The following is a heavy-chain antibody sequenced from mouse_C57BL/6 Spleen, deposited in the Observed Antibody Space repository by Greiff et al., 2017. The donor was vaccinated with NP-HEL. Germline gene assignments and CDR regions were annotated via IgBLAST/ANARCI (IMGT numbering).Heavy chain of an antibody. V-gene: IGHV1-82*01. CDR3: ATDGYHEGSDY. CDR1: GYAFSSSW. J-gene: IGHJ2*01. D-gene: IGHD2-3*01. CDR2: IYPGDGDT. Sequence: VQLQQSGPELVKPGASVKISCKASGYAFSSSWMNRLKQRPGKGLEWIGRIYPGDGDTNYNGKFKGKATLTADKSSSTAYMQLSSLTSEDSAVYFCATDGYHEGSDYWGQGTTLTVSS.